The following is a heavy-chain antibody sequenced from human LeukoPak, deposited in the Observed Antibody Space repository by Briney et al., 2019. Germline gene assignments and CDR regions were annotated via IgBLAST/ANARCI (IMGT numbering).Heavy chain of an antibody. D-gene: IGHD1-26*01. V-gene: IGHV4-39*07. CDR1: GGSISSSSYY. Sequence: SGTLSLTCTVSGGSISSSSYYWGWIRQPPGKGLEWIGSIYYSGSTYYNPSLKSRVTISVDTSKNQFSLKLSSVTAADTAVYYCARFNSGSYQHYFDYWGQGTLVTVSS. J-gene: IGHJ4*02. CDR2: IYYSGST. CDR3: ARFNSGSYQHYFDY.